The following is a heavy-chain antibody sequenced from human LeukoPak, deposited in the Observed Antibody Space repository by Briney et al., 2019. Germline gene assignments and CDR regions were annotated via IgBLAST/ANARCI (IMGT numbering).Heavy chain of an antibody. J-gene: IGHJ3*02. CDR3: ARRAYNWGAFDI. V-gene: IGHV3-23*01. Sequence: GGSLRLSCAASGFTFSSYGMNWVRQAPGKGLEWVSTLSPSGADTYYADSVKGRFTISRDISKNTLYLQMNSLRAEDTAVYYCARRAYNWGAFDIWGQGTMVTVSS. CDR2: LSPSGADT. CDR1: GFTFSSYG. D-gene: IGHD5-24*01.